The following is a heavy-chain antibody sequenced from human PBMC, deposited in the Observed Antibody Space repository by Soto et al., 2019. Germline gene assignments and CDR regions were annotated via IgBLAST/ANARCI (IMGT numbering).Heavy chain of an antibody. CDR3: ARDLASYGDYVDYFDY. CDR2: ISSSSSTI. Sequence: EVQLVESGGGLVQPGGSLRLSCAASGFTFSSYSMNWVRQAPGKGLEWVSYISSSSSTIYYADSVKGRFTISRDNAKNSLYLQMNSLRAEDTAVYYCARDLASYGDYVDYFDYWGQGTLVTVSS. D-gene: IGHD4-17*01. CDR1: GFTFSSYS. V-gene: IGHV3-48*01. J-gene: IGHJ4*02.